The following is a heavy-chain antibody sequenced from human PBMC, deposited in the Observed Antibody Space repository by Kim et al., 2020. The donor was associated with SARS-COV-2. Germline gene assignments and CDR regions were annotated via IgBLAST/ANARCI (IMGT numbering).Heavy chain of an antibody. CDR3: ARAPSSVRTCYS. D-gene: IGHD6-6*01. J-gene: IGHJ4*02. CDR2: IFHLGIT. Sequence: SETLSLTCAVSGDSIRSSNWWSWVRQPPGKGLEWIGDIFHLGITNYNPSLKSRVSMSVDTSKSQFFLSLTSVTAADPAVYFCARAPSSVRTCYSWGPGIL. V-gene: IGHV4-4*02. CDR1: GDSIRSSNW.